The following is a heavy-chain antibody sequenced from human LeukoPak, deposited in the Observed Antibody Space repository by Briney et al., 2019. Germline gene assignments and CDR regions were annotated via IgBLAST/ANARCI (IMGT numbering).Heavy chain of an antibody. D-gene: IGHD1-26*01. CDR2: IKQGGSEK. CDR1: GFMFSSYW. CDR3: AKDGVELLNAFDI. J-gene: IGHJ3*02. Sequence: GGSLRLSCAASGFMFSSYWMNWVRQAPGKGLEWVANIKQGGSEKYYVDSVKGRFTISRDNAKNSLYLQMSSLRAEDTALYYCAKDGVELLNAFDIWGQGTMVTVSS. V-gene: IGHV3-7*01.